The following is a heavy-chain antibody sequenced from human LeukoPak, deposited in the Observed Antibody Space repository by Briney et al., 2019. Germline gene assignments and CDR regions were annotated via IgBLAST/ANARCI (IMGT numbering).Heavy chain of an antibody. CDR3: AKDRDVITTQNFDY. Sequence: PGGSLRLSCAASGFTFSSYALSWVRQAPGKGLEWVSAISGSGGSTYYADSVKGRFTISRDNSKNTLYLQMNSLRAEDTAVYYCAKDRDVITTQNFDYWGQGTLVTVSS. D-gene: IGHD3-22*01. CDR1: GFTFSSYA. CDR2: ISGSGGST. J-gene: IGHJ4*02. V-gene: IGHV3-23*01.